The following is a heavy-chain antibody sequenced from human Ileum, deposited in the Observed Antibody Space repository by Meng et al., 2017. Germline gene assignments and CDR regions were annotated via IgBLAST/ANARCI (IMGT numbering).Heavy chain of an antibody. D-gene: IGHD1-26*01. CDR3: AREHMGSLDY. Sequence: HVQPQGPGPGQGRPAETLARNGTVSGGSVRRAGYQATCIRQPPGKGLEWIGYASTNYNPSLKRRNTISLDTTRKQFSLSLISVTAEDTAVYYCAREHMGSLDYWVQGILVTVSS. J-gene: IGHJ4*02. CDR2: AST. V-gene: IGHV4-61*08. CDR1: GGSVRRAGYQ.